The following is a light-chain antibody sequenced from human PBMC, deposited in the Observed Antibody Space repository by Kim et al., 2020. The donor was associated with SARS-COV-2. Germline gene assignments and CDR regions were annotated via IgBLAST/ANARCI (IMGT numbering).Light chain of an antibody. CDR3: QQFHSPLS. Sequence: DIQLTQSPSFLSASVGDRVTVTCRASQGIASYLAWYQQKPGKAPNLLIYAASNLYSGVPSRFRGSGSGTKLTLTISSLQPEDFATYYCQQFHSPLSFGGGTKVDIK. CDR2: AAS. V-gene: IGKV1-9*01. CDR1: QGIASY. J-gene: IGKJ4*01.